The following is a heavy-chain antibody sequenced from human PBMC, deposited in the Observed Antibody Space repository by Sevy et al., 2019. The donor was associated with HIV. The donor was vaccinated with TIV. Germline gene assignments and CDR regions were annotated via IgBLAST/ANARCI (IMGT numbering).Heavy chain of an antibody. V-gene: IGHV1-2*02. CDR1: GYIFSDYY. Sequence: ASVKVSCKTSGYIFSDYYFHWVRQAPGQGFEWVGWINPSNGDTKFAQKFQGRITIGRDSSTSTGYMDLTRLTSDDTAIYHCAREVGNSLKGFDFWGPGTLVTVSS. J-gene: IGHJ4*02. CDR2: INPSNGDT. D-gene: IGHD2-2*01. CDR3: AREVGNSLKGFDF.